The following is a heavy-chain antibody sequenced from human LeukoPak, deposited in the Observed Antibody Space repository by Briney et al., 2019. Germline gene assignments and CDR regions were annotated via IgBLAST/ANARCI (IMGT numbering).Heavy chain of an antibody. CDR2: INPNSGGT. D-gene: IGHD3-10*01. J-gene: IGHJ4*02. V-gene: IGHV1-2*02. CDR1: GHIFTAYY. CDR3: ATYYSDTSARD. Sequence: ASVKVSCKASGHIFTAYYMFWVRQAPGQGLEWMGWINPNSGGTSLAPNFQGRVTLTSDTSISTAYMELSGLTSDDTAVYFCATYYSDTSARDWGQGTLVTVSS.